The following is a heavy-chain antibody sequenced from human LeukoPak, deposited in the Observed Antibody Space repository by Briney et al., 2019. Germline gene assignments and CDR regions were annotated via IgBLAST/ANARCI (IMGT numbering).Heavy chain of an antibody. Sequence: SGGSLRLSCAASGFTVSSNYMSWVRQAPGKGLEWVSDIYSGGSTYYADSVKGRLTISRDNSKNTLYLQMNSLRAEDTAVYYCERVEVVTRNFDYWGQGTLVTVSS. CDR2: IYSGGST. D-gene: IGHD2-21*02. V-gene: IGHV3-66*02. J-gene: IGHJ4*02. CDR1: GFTVSSNY. CDR3: ERVEVVTRNFDY.